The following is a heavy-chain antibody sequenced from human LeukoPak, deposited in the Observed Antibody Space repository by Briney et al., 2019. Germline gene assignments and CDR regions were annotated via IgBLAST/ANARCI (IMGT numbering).Heavy chain of an antibody. CDR2: IYYSGST. Sequence: SETLSLTCTVSGGSISSYYWSWIRQPPGKGLEWIGYIYYSGSTNYNPSLKSRVTISVDTSKNQFSLKLSSVTAADTAVYYCARLGFYDSSGYTYYYYMDVWGKGTTVTISS. J-gene: IGHJ6*03. CDR1: GGSISSYY. D-gene: IGHD3-22*01. CDR3: ARLGFYDSSGYTYYYYMDV. V-gene: IGHV4-59*12.